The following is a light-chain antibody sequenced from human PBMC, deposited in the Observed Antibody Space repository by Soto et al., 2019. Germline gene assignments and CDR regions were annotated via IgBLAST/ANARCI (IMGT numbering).Light chain of an antibody. CDR2: EVT. V-gene: IGLV2-14*01. CDR3: SSYSSAVAFV. CDR1: SSDIGAYNY. Sequence: QSALTQPASVSGSPGQSITISCTGTSSDIGAYNYVSWYQQHPGKAPKLIIYEVTNRPSGISDRFSASRSGNTASLSIFGLQAEDEADYFCSSYSSAVAFVFGAGTKVTVL. J-gene: IGLJ1*01.